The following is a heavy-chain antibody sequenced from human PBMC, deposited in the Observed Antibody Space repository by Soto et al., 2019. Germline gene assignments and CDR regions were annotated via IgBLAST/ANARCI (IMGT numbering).Heavy chain of an antibody. Sequence: QVQLVQSGPEVKKPGSSVRISCRSGGDTFSSYTVSWVRQTPGQGLEWMGRIIPVLGVTNYSRKFKGRMTITADKSKTTAHREQSSLKSEDTARYYWARRRYCGVDCHTQYYYGMDVWGQGTSVIVSS. CDR3: ARRRYCGVDCHTQYYYGMDV. CDR2: IIPVLGVT. J-gene: IGHJ6*02. D-gene: IGHD2-21*02. CDR1: GDTFSSYT. V-gene: IGHV1-69*02.